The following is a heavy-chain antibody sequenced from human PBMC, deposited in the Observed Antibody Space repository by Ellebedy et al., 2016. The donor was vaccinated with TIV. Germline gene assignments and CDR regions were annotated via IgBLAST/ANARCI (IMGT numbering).Heavy chain of an antibody. CDR1: GFTFSSYA. CDR2: ISGSGGST. CDR3: AKDPLGYYYDSSGYQRSYFDY. V-gene: IGHV3-23*01. D-gene: IGHD3-22*01. Sequence: GGSLRLXCAASGFTFSSYAMSWVRQAPGKGLEWVSAISGSGGSTYYADSVKGRFTISRDNSKNTLYLQMNSLRAEDTAVYYCAKDPLGYYYDSSGYQRSYFDYWGQGTLVTVSS. J-gene: IGHJ4*02.